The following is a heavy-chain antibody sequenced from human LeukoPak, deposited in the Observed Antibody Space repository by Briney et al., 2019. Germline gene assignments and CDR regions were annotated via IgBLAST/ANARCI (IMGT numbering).Heavy chain of an antibody. CDR3: AGRKGYCSSTSCLSSIDY. J-gene: IGHJ4*02. CDR1: GGSFSGYY. CDR2: INHSGGT. V-gene: IGHV4-34*01. Sequence: SETLSLTCAVYGGSFSGYYWSWIRQPPGKGLEWIGEINHSGGTNYNPSLKSRVTISVDTSKNQFSLKLSSVTAADTAVYYCAGRKGYCSSTSCLSSIDYWGQGTLVTVSP. D-gene: IGHD2-2*01.